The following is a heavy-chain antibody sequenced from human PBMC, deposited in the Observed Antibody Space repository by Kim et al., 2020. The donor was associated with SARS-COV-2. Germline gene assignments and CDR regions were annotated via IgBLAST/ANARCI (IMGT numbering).Heavy chain of an antibody. D-gene: IGHD2-2*01. J-gene: IGHJ6*02. CDR2: ISYDGSNK. V-gene: IGHV3-30*18. CDR3: AKDGPGVVPAAMPEHTGSGGMDV. Sequence: GGSLRLSCAASGFTFSSYGMHWVRQAPGKGLEWVAVISYDGSNKYYADSVKGRFTISRDNSKNTLYLQMNSLRAEDTAVYYCAKDGPGVVPAAMPEHTGSGGMDVWGQGTTVTVSS. CDR1: GFTFSSYG.